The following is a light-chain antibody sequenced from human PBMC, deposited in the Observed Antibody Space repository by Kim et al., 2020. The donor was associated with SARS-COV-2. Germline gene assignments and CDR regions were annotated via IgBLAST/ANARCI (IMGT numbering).Light chain of an antibody. CDR3: AAWDDSLNGHWV. J-gene: IGLJ3*02. Sequence: ELTQPPSASGTPGQRVTISCSGSSSNIGSHTVDWYQQLPGTAPKLLIYRNNQRPSGVPDRFSGSKSGTSASLAISGLQSEDEADYYCAAWDDSLNGHWVFCGGTKLTVL. CDR2: RNN. CDR1: SSNIGSHT. V-gene: IGLV1-44*01.